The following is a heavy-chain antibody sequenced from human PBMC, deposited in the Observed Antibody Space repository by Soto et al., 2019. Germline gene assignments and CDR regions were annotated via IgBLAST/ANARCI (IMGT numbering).Heavy chain of an antibody. CDR1: GFTFSSYG. J-gene: IGHJ4*02. CDR2: ISYDGSNK. D-gene: IGHD6-13*01. CDR3: QKVVEAAGTGTFDY. V-gene: IGHV3-30*18. Sequence: GGSLGLSFAASGFTFSSYGMHWVRQAPGKGLEWVGVISYDGSNKDYADSVKGRFTISRDNSKNTLYLQMNSLRAEDTAVYYRQKVVEAAGTGTFDYWGQGTLVTVSS.